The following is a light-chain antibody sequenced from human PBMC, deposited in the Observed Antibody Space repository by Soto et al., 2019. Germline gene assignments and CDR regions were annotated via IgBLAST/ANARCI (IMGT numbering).Light chain of an antibody. CDR2: GAS. CDR3: QQYDNSHLT. J-gene: IGKJ4*01. V-gene: IGKV3-20*01. Sequence: EIVLTQSPGTLSLSPGERATLSCRASQPISSHNYLAWYQQKPGQAPRVLIYGASRRATGISDRFSGSGSGTDFTLTISRLEPEDFAVYYCQQYDNSHLTFGGGTKVEIK. CDR1: QPISSHNY.